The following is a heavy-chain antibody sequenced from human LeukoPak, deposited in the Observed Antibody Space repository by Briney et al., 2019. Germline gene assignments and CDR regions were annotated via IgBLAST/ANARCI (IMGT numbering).Heavy chain of an antibody. J-gene: IGHJ6*04. CDR2: IFRSGSSI. V-gene: IGHV3-11*04. Sequence: PSETLSLTCAVYGGSFSGYYWSWIRQPPGKGLEWVSFIFRSGSSIYYADSVKGRFTISRDNARNSLYLQMNSLRAEDTAVYYCAELGITMIGGVWGKGTTVTISS. D-gene: IGHD3-10*02. CDR1: GGSFSGYY. CDR3: AELGITMIGGV.